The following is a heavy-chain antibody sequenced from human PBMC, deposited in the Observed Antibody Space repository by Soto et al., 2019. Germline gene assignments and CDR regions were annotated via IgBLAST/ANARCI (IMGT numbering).Heavy chain of an antibody. CDR1: GLTFDDYA. D-gene: IGHD3-3*01. CDR2: ISWNSGSI. J-gene: IGHJ4*02. Sequence: EVQLVESGGGLVKPGRSLRLSCAASGLTFDDYAMHWVRQAPGKGLEWVSGISWNSGSIGYADSVKGRFTISRDNAKNSLYLQMNSLRAEDTALYYCAKGYDFWSGTIDYWGQGTLVTVSS. CDR3: AKGYDFWSGTIDY. V-gene: IGHV3-9*01.